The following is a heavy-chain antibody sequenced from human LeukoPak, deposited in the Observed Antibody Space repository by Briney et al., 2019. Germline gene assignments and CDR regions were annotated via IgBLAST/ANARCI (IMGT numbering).Heavy chain of an antibody. CDR1: GGSISSGGYY. D-gene: IGHD7-27*01. CDR3: ARDGEDSMDV. J-gene: IGHJ6*03. V-gene: IGHV4-31*03. Sequence: SQTLSLICTVSGGSISSGGYYWSWIRQHPGKGLEWIGYIYYSGSTYYNPSLKSRVTISVDTSKNQFSLKLSSVTAADTAVYYCARDGEDSMDVWGKGTTVTVSS. CDR2: IYYSGST.